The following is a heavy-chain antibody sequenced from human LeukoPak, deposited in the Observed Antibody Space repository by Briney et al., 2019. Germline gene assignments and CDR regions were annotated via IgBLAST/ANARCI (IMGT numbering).Heavy chain of an antibody. CDR2: INPNSGGT. Sequence: ASVTVSCKASGYTFTDYYIHWVRQAPGQGLEWMGWINPNSGGTNFAQKFQGRVTMARDTSINTAYMELSRLISNDTAVYYCARGGRANAFDIWGQGTMVTVS. V-gene: IGHV1-2*02. CDR1: GYTFTDYY. D-gene: IGHD5-12*01. CDR3: ARGGRANAFDI. J-gene: IGHJ3*02.